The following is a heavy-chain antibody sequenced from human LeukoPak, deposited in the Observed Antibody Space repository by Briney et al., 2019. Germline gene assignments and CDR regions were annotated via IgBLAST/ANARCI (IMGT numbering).Heavy chain of an antibody. Sequence: GGSLTLTCAASGFTFSDYYMSWIRQAPGKGLEGVAYISGSSSQTNYAHSVKGRFTISRDNAKNSLYLQMNSLRAEDTAVYYCARDSGYYDTPDAFDIWGEGTMVTVSS. CDR2: ISGSSSQT. CDR3: ARDSGYYDTPDAFDI. D-gene: IGHD3-22*01. J-gene: IGHJ3*02. CDR1: GFTFSDYY. V-gene: IGHV3-11*05.